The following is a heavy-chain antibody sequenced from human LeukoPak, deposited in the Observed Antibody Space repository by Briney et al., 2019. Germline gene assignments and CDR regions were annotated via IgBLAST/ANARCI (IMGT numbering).Heavy chain of an antibody. V-gene: IGHV3-30*18. CDR2: ISYDGSNK. CDR3: AKDYGDYSPDF. CDR1: EFTFSTYG. J-gene: IGHJ4*02. D-gene: IGHD4-17*01. Sequence: QPGGSLRLSCAASEFTFSTYGMHWVRQAPGKGLEWVAVISYDGSNKYYVDSVKGRFTISRDNSKNTLYLQMNSLRPEDTAVYYCAKDYGDYSPDFWGQGTLVTVSS.